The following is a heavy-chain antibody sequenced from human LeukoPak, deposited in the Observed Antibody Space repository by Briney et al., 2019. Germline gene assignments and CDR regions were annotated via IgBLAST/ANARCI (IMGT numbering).Heavy chain of an antibody. CDR2: ISSSSSYI. J-gene: IGHJ5*02. Sequence: KPGGSLRLSCAASGFTFSSYSMNWVRQAPGKGLEWVSSISSSSSYIYYADSVKGRFTISRDNAKNSLYLQMNSLRAEDTAVYYCAKWTGYEYSSSSNWFDPWGQGTLVTVSS. D-gene: IGHD6-6*01. CDR1: GFTFSSYS. V-gene: IGHV3-21*04. CDR3: AKWTGYEYSSSSNWFDP.